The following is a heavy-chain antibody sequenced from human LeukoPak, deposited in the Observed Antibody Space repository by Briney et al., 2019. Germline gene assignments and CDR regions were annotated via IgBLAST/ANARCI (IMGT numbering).Heavy chain of an antibody. CDR1: GNSISSYY. V-gene: IGHV4-59*01. CDR3: ARGGYGKLDY. Sequence: SETLSLTCTVSGNSISSYYWSWIRQPPGKGLEWIGYIYYSGSTNYNPSLKSRVTISVDTSKNQFSLKLSSVTAADTAVYYCARGGYGKLDYWGQGTLVTVSS. J-gene: IGHJ4*02. CDR2: IYYSGST. D-gene: IGHD2-15*01.